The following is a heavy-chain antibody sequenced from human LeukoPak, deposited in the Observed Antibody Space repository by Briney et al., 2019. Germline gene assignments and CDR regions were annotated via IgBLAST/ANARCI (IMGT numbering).Heavy chain of an antibody. CDR3: ATPYCSSISCLDVFNM. J-gene: IGHJ3*02. CDR1: GVSVSDGRYY. Sequence: PSETLSLTCSVSGVSVSDGRYYWTWIRQHPGKGLEWIGYKYYSGSAKYNPSLMSRLTISIDTSKDQFSLHLSSVTAADTATYYCATPYCSSISCLDVFNMWGQGTRVTVSS. CDR2: KYYSGSA. D-gene: IGHD2-2*01. V-gene: IGHV4-31*03.